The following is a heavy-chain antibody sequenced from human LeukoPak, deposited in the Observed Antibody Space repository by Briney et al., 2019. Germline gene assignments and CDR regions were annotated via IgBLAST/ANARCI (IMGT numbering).Heavy chain of an antibody. Sequence: SQTLSLTCTVSGGSISSGSYYWSWIRQPAGKGLEWIGEINHSGSTNYNPSLKSRVTISVDTSKNQFSLKLSSVTAADTAVYYCARDWYYYDSSVDYYYYMDVWGKGTTVTVSS. J-gene: IGHJ6*03. CDR1: GGSISSGSYY. CDR2: INHSGST. CDR3: ARDWYYYDSSVDYYYYMDV. D-gene: IGHD3-22*01. V-gene: IGHV4-61*09.